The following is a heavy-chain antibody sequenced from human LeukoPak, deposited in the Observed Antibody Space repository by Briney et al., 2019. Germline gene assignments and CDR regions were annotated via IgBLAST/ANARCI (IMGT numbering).Heavy chain of an antibody. J-gene: IGHJ6*03. D-gene: IGHD6-13*01. CDR1: GGSISSGGYY. CDR2: IYYSGST. V-gene: IGHV4-31*03. Sequence: SETLSLTCTVSGGSISSGGYYWSWIRQHPGKGLEWIGYIYYSGSTYYNPSLKSRVTISVDTSKNQFSLKLSSVTAAGTAVYYCARTYSSSWSPLGYYMDVWGKGTTVTVSS. CDR3: ARTYSSSWSPLGYYMDV.